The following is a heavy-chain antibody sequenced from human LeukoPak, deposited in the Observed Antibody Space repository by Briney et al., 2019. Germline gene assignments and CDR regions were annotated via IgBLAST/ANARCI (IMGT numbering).Heavy chain of an antibody. CDR3: AKSLIRYFDWSDAFDI. D-gene: IGHD3-9*01. CDR2: IRQDGSVN. Sequence: GGSLRLSCEASGFTFSSYWMSWVRQAPGKGLEWVAPIRQDGSVNHYADSVKGRFTISRDNAKNSLYLQMNSLTSEDTALYYCAKSLIRYFDWSDAFDIWGQGTVVTVSS. CDR1: GFTFSSYW. J-gene: IGHJ3*02. V-gene: IGHV3-7*03.